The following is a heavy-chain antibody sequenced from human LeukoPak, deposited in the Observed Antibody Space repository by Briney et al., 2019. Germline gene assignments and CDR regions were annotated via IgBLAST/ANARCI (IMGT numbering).Heavy chain of an antibody. D-gene: IGHD1-1*01. CDR3: ASNLGARNAFDI. CDR1: GFSVSNNY. CDR2: IYSGGST. Sequence: GGSLRLSCAASGFSVSNNYMSWVCQPPGKGLEWVSVIYSGGSTYYADSVKGRFTISRDNSKNTLYLQVNSLRAEDTAVYYCASNLGARNAFDIWGQGTMVTVSS. J-gene: IGHJ3*02. V-gene: IGHV3-53*01.